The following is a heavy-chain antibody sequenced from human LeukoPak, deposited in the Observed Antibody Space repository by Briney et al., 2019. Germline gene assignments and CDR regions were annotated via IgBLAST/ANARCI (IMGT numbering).Heavy chain of an antibody. J-gene: IGHJ6*02. V-gene: IGHV4-31*03. CDR3: ARHCSSTSCYTVPNYYYYYGMDV. D-gene: IGHD2-2*02. CDR1: GGSISSGGYH. Sequence: PSETLSLTCTVSGGSISSGGYHWSWIRQHPGKGLEWIGYIYYSGSTYYNPSLKSRVTISVDTSKNQFSLKLSSVTAADTAVYYCARHCSSTSCYTVPNYYYYYGMDVWGQGTTVTVSS. CDR2: IYYSGST.